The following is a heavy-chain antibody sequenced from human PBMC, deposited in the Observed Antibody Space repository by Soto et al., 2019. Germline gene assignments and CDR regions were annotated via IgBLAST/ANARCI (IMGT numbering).Heavy chain of an antibody. D-gene: IGHD2-2*01. CDR1: GFTFSSYE. CDR2: ISSSGSTI. V-gene: IGHV3-48*03. Sequence: SLRLSCAASGFTFSSYEMNWVRQAPGKGLEWVSYISSSGSTIYYADSVKGRFTISRDNAKNSLYLQMNSLRAEDTAVYYCARDQCSSTSCPESYYYGMDVWGQGTTVTVSS. J-gene: IGHJ6*02. CDR3: ARDQCSSTSCPESYYYGMDV.